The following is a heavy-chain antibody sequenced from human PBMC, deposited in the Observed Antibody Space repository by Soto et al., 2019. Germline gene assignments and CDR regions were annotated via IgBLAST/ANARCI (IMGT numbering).Heavy chain of an antibody. J-gene: IGHJ4*02. CDR1: GFTISNYW. CDR3: TRVISGSSGLFGY. CDR2: ISPDGSTT. V-gene: IGHV3-74*01. Sequence: EVQLVEAGGDLVQPGGSLRLSCVASGFTISNYWMHWVRQAPGKGLIWVSRISPDGSTTNYADSVKGRFTISRDNAKNTLYLQMDSLRAEDTALYYCTRVISGSSGLFGYWGQGTLVTVSS. D-gene: IGHD1-26*01.